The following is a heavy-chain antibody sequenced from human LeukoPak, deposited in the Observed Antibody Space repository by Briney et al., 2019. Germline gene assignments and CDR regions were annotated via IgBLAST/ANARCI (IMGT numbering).Heavy chain of an antibody. V-gene: IGHV4-34*01. CDR2: INHSGST. CDR1: GGSFSGYY. D-gene: IGHD4-17*01. J-gene: IGHJ4*02. Sequence: PSETLSLTCAVYGGSFSGYYWSWIRQPPGKGLEWIGEINHSGSTNYNPSLKSRVTISVDTSKNQFSLKVSSVTAADTAVYYCARAHGNYGDNWGQGTLVTVSS. CDR3: ARAHGNYGDN.